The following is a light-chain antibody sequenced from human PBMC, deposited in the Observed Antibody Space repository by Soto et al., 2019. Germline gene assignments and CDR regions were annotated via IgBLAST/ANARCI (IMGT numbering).Light chain of an antibody. CDR2: HAS. Sequence: EIVMTQSPVTLSASPGERFTLSCMASQSVSIKLAWIQHKPGRAPRLLFYHASNRATGIPDRLSGSGSGTDFTLTISRLEPEDFAVYYCQQYGSSGTFGQGTKVDIK. V-gene: IGKV3-20*01. CDR3: QQYGSSGT. J-gene: IGKJ1*01. CDR1: QSVSIK.